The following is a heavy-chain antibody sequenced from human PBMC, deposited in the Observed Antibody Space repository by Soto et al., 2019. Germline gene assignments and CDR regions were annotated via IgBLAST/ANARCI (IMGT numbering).Heavy chain of an antibody. D-gene: IGHD5-12*01. CDR3: AKGSIEYSASVDN. V-gene: IGHV3-23*01. CDR1: GFSFSSYA. J-gene: IGHJ4*02. CDR2: ISARGGSL. Sequence: EVQLLESGGGLVQPGGSLRLSCAASGFSFSSYAMVWVRQAPGKGLEWVSVISARGGSLYFADYVKGRFTISRDNSKNVWSPEINSLRAEDTATYVCAKGSIEYSASVDNWGQGTLVVVSS.